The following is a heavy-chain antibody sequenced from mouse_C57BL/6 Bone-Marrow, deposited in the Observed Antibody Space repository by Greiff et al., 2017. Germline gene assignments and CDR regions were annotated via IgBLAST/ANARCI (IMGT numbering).Heavy chain of an antibody. V-gene: IGHV5-4*03. CDR1: GFTFSSYA. J-gene: IGHJ1*03. CDR3: ARGVPVVFDV. D-gene: IGHD1-1*02. Sequence: EVKLVESGGGLVKPGGSLKLSCAASGFTFSSYAMSWVRQTPEKRLEWVGTISDGGSYTYYPDNVKGRFTISRDNAKNNLYLQMSHLKSEDTAMYYCARGVPVVFDVWGTGTTVTVSS. CDR2: ISDGGSYT.